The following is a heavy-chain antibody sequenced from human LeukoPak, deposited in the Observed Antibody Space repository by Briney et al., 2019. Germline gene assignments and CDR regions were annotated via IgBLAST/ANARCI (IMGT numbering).Heavy chain of an antibody. Sequence: GASVKVSCKASGYTFTSYGITWVRQAPGQGLEWMGWISAYNGNTNYAQKFQGRLTMTTDSSTNTAYMELRSLRPDDTAVYYCARDFFHGHCSGLTCFLLDSWGQGSLVTLSS. V-gene: IGHV1-18*01. CDR3: ARDFFHGHCSGLTCFLLDS. J-gene: IGHJ4*02. CDR2: ISAYNGNT. CDR1: GYTFTSYG. D-gene: IGHD2-15*01.